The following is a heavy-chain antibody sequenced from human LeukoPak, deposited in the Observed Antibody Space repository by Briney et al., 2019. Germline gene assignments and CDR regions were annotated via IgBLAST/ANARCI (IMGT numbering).Heavy chain of an antibody. CDR1: GGTFSSYA. CDR3: AREPPISDYGSGSEGY. V-gene: IGHV1-69*04. CDR2: IIPILGIA. D-gene: IGHD3-10*01. Sequence: SVKVSCKASGGTFSSYAISWVRQAPGQGLEWMGRIIPILGIANYAQKFQGRVTITADKSTSTAYMELSSLRSEDTAVYYCAREPPISDYGSGSEGYWGQGTLVTVSS. J-gene: IGHJ4*02.